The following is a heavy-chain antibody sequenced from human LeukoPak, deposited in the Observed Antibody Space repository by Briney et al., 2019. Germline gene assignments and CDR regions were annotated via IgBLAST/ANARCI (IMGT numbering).Heavy chain of an antibody. CDR1: GFTFSSYA. CDR2: ISYDGSNK. J-gene: IGHJ5*02. D-gene: IGHD2-15*01. CDR3: ARGLYCSGGSCPANWFDP. V-gene: IGHV3-30*04. Sequence: PGGSLRLSCAASGFTFSSYAMHWVRQAPGKGLEWVAVISYDGSNKYNADSVKGRFTISRDNSKNTLYLQMNSLRAEDTAVYYCARGLYCSGGSCPANWFDPWGQGTLVTVSS.